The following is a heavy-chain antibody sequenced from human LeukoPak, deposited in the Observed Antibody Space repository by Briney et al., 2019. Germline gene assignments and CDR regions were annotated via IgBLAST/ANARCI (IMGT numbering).Heavy chain of an antibody. V-gene: IGHV3-30*03. J-gene: IGHJ4*02. CDR1: GFTFSSYG. Sequence: GGSLRLSCAASGFTFSSYGMHWVRQAPGKGLEWVAVISYDGSNKYYADSVKGRFTISRDNSKNTLYLPMNSLRAEDTAVYYCARGTLPLYSRLDTRWGTNAYWGQGNLVTVSS. CDR3: ARGTLPLYSRLDTRWGTNAY. D-gene: IGHD3-16*01. CDR2: ISYDGSNK.